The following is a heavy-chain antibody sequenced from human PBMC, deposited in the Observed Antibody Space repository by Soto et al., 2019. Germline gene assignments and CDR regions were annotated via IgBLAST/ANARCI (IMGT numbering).Heavy chain of an antibody. CDR3: ARGLHCSGGSCYLTSAYFVP. J-gene: IGHJ5*02. D-gene: IGHD2-15*01. V-gene: IGHV1-8*01. Sequence: ASVKVSCKASGYTFTSYDINWVRQATGQGLEWMGWMNPNSGNTGYAQKFQGRVTMTRNTSISTAYMELSSLRSEETAVYYCARGLHCSGGSCYLTSAYFVPWGQGTLVTVSS. CDR1: GYTFTSYD. CDR2: MNPNSGNT.